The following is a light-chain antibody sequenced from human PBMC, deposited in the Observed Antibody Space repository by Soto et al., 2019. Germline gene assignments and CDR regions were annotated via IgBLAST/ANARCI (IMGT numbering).Light chain of an antibody. CDR1: SSDVVGYNY. CDR3: SSYAGSNNLV. Sequence: QSALTQPPSASGSPGQSVTISCTGTSSDVVGYNYVSWYQQHPGKAPKLVIYEATKRPSGVPDRFSGSKSGNTASLTVSGLQAEDEADYYCSSYAGSNNLVFGGGTKVTVL. CDR2: EAT. V-gene: IGLV2-8*01. J-gene: IGLJ3*02.